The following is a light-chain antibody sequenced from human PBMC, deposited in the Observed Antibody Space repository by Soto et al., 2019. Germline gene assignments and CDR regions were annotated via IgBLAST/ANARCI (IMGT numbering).Light chain of an antibody. Sequence: AIRMTQSPSSFSASTGDRVTITCRASQGISSYLAWYQQKPGKAPKLLIYAASTLQSGVPSRFSGSGSGTAFTLTITCLPSEDFATYYCQQYYSYPYTFGHGTKLEIK. CDR1: QGISSY. CDR3: QQYYSYPYT. CDR2: AAS. V-gene: IGKV1-8*01. J-gene: IGKJ2*01.